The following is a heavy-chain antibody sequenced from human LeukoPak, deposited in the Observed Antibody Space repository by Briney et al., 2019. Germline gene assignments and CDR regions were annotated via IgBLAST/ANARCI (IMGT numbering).Heavy chain of an antibody. CDR3: AKDLGPGSMATSPGFDY. D-gene: IGHD5-24*01. V-gene: IGHV3-7*03. CDR2: IKQDGSEK. Sequence: GGSLRLSCAASGFTFSSYWMSWVRQAPGKGLEWVANIKQDGSEKYYVDSVKGRFTISRDNAKTSLYLQMNSLRAEDTALYYCAKDLGPGSMATSPGFDYWGQGTPVTVSS. J-gene: IGHJ4*02. CDR1: GFTFSSYW.